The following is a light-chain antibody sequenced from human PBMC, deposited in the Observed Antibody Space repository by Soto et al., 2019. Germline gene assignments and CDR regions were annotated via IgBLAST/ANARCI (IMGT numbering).Light chain of an antibody. J-gene: IGLJ2*01. V-gene: IGLV2-23*01. CDR2: EDI. CDR1: SSDVGSYNL. Sequence: QSALTQPASVSGSPGQSITISCTGTSSDVGSYNLVSWYQQHPGKAPKLMIYEDIRRPSGVSNRFSGSKSGNTASLTISGLQAEDEADYYCCSYAGSTTLVFGGGTKVTVL. CDR3: CSYAGSTTLV.